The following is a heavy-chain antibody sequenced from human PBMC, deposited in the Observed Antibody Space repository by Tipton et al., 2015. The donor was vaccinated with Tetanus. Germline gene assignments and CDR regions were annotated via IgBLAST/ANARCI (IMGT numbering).Heavy chain of an antibody. CDR3: ARTTRRWLHPDY. J-gene: IGHJ4*02. D-gene: IGHD5-24*01. Sequence: TLSLTCTVSGVSMTDFYWSWIRQPPGKGLEWIAYIFYNGRTQSNLSLKSRVSISVDTAKNQFSLQLKSVTAADTAIYYCARTTRRWLHPDYWGPGTPVTVSS. CDR1: GVSMTDFY. CDR2: IFYNGRT. V-gene: IGHV4-59*01.